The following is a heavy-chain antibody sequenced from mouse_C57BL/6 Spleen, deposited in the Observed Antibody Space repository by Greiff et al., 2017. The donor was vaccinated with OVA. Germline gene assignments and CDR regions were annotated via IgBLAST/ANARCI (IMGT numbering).Heavy chain of an antibody. CDR1: GYTFTSYW. V-gene: IGHV1-53*01. CDR2: INPSNGGT. J-gene: IGHJ2*01. D-gene: IGHD1-1*01. CDR3: ASSPVTTVVATDY. Sequence: VQLQQPGTELVKPGASVKLSCKASGYTFTSYWMHWVKQRPGQGLEWIGNINPSNGGTNYNEKFKSKATLTVDKSSSTAYMQLSSLTSEDSAVYYCASSPVTTVVATDYWGQGTTLTVSS.